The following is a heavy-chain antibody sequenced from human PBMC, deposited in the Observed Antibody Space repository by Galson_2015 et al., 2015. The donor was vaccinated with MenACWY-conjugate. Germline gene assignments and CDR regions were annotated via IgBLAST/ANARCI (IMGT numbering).Heavy chain of an antibody. CDR3: VRDVFRSSSSWYDPDAFDN. V-gene: IGHV3-7*01. J-gene: IGHJ3*02. CDR2: IKQDGGEK. D-gene: IGHD6-13*01. Sequence: GKGLEWVAHIKQDGGEKYYVDSVKGRFTISRDNAKNSLHLQMNSLRAEDTAVYYCVRDVFRSSSSWYDPDAFDNWGQGTMVTVSS.